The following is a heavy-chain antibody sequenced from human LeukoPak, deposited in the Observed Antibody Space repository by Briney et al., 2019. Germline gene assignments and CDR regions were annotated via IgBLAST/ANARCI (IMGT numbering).Heavy chain of an antibody. D-gene: IGHD3-3*01. J-gene: IGHJ5*02. Sequence: GGSLRLSCAASGFTFSSYAMSWVRQAPGKGLEWVSAISDSGVTTYYADSVKGRFTISRDNSKNTLYLQMNSLRAEDTAVYYCARGIGSQLRSGWFDPWGQGTLVTVSS. V-gene: IGHV3-23*01. CDR3: ARGIGSQLRSGWFDP. CDR1: GFTFSSYA. CDR2: ISDSGVTT.